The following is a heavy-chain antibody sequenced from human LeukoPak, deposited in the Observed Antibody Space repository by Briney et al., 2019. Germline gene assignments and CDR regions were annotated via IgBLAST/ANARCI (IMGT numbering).Heavy chain of an antibody. Sequence: GGSLRLSCAASGFTFSSYAMSWVRQAPGKGLEWVSGITGSGGRTYYADSVKGRFTISRDNSKNTLYLQMNSLIAEDTAVYYCAKDLVWGTVTGRNFDYWGQGTLVTVSS. V-gene: IGHV3-23*01. J-gene: IGHJ4*02. CDR3: AKDLVWGTVTGRNFDY. CDR2: ITGSGGRT. D-gene: IGHD4-17*01. CDR1: GFTFSSYA.